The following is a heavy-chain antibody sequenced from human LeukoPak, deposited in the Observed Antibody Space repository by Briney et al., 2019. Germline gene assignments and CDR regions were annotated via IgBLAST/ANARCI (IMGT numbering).Heavy chain of an antibody. CDR1: GFTLSSYA. D-gene: IGHD4-17*01. J-gene: IGHJ4*02. CDR3: ARRANDYGDYYSDY. CDR2: ISGSGGST. Sequence: GGSLRLSCAASGFTLSSYAMSWVRQAPGKGLEWVSAISGSGGSTYYADSVKGRFTISRDNSKNTLYLQMNSLRAEDTAVYYCARRANDYGDYYSDYWGQGTLVTVSS. V-gene: IGHV3-23*01.